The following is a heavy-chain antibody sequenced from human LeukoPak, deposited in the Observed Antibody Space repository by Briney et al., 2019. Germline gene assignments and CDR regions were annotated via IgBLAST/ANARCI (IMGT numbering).Heavy chain of an antibody. J-gene: IGHJ4*02. CDR2: ISGSGGDT. CDR1: GFTFSNYA. CDR3: AKIGAAAGTHFDY. Sequence: GGSLRLSCAASGFTFSNYAMTWVRQAPGKGLEWVSIISGSGGDTYYADSVKGRFTISRDNSKNTVYLQMNSLRAEDTAVYYCAKIGAAAGTHFDYWGQGTLVTVSS. V-gene: IGHV3-23*01. D-gene: IGHD6-13*01.